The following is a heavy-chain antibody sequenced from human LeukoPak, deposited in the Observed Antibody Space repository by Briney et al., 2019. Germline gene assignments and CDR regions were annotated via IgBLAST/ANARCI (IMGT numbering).Heavy chain of an antibody. CDR1: GGSFSGYY. V-gene: IGHV4-34*01. CDR2: INHSGST. J-gene: IGHJ6*03. CDR3: ARPYYYYMDV. Sequence: PSETLSLTCAVYGGSFSGYYWSWIRQPPGKGLEWIGEINHSGSTNYNPSLKSRVTISVDTSKNQFSLKLSSVTAADTAVYYCARPYYYYMDVWGKGTTVTVSS.